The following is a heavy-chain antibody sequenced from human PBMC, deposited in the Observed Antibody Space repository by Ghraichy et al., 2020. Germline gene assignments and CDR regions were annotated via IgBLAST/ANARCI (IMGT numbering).Heavy chain of an antibody. CDR1: GFTFSSYW. J-gene: IGHJ6*02. V-gene: IGHV3-74*01. CDR3: ASSGGKVGGRATYYGMDV. CDR2: INSDGSST. D-gene: IGHD5-12*01. Sequence: GGSLRLSCAASGFTFSSYWMHWVRQAPGKGLVWVSRINSDGSSTSYADSVKGRFTISRDNAKNTLYLQMNSLRAEDTAVYYCASSGGKVGGRATYYGMDVWGQGTTVTVSS.